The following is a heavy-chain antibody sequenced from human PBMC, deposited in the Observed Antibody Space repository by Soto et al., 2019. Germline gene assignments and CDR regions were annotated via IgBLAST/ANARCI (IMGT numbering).Heavy chain of an antibody. Sequence: SETLSLTCTVSDGSISPYYWSWIRQPPGKGLEWIGYIYYAGTTTYNPSLKSRVSISIDTSKSEVSLKLTSVTAADTAVYYCARHDYSHDGGGYPIDYWGQGTLVTVSS. J-gene: IGHJ4*02. CDR1: DGSISPYY. D-gene: IGHD3-22*01. CDR3: ARHDYSHDGGGYPIDY. V-gene: IGHV4-59*01. CDR2: IYYAGTT.